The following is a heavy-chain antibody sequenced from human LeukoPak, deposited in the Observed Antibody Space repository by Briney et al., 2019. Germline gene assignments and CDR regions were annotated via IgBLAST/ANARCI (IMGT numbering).Heavy chain of an antibody. CDR1: LYTLTVYY. CDR3: GRELRAFDI. Sequence: SVSLSFTASLYTLTVYYMHGVGQAPGQGREWMGWVNPNSGGTNYTQKFQGRVTMTRDTSISTAYMELSRLRSDDTAVYYCGRELRAFDIWGQGTMVTVSS. J-gene: IGHJ3*02. CDR2: VNPNSGGT. V-gene: IGHV1-2*02.